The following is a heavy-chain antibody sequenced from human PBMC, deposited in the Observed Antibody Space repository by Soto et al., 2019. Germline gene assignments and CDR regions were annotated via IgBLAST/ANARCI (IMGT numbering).Heavy chain of an antibody. J-gene: IGHJ6*02. CDR1: GYTFTGYY. CDR3: AREWRAYYYYYYGMDV. D-gene: IGHD3-3*01. V-gene: IGHV1-2*04. CDR2: INPNSGGT. Sequence: ASVKVSCKASGYTFTGYYMHWVRQAPGQGLEWMGWINPNSGGTSYAQKFQGWVTMTRDTSISTAYMELSRLRSDDTAVYYCAREWRAYYYYYYGMDVWGQGTTVTVSS.